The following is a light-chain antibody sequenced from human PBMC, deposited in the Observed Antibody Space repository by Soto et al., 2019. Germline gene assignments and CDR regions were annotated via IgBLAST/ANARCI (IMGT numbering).Light chain of an antibody. CDR2: DAS. V-gene: IGKV3-11*01. CDR3: HQRSTWPPIT. CDR1: QSVSRY. Sequence: EIVLTQSPATLSLSPGERATLSCRASQSVSRYLAWYQQKPGQAPRHLIYDASNSATGIPARFSGSGSGTVFTLTISRLEPDDFAVYYCHQRSTWPPITFGHGTRLEI. J-gene: IGKJ5*01.